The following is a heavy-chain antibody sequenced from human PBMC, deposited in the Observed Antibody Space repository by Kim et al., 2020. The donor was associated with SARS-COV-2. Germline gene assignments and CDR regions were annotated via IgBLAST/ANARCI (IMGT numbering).Heavy chain of an antibody. D-gene: IGHD6-19*01. V-gene: IGHV4-59*08. Sequence: YNPSLTSRVTIRVDSSKTQFSLKLSAVTAADTAVYYWARHLRDGCIAFDYGGQGTLVTVSS. CDR3: ARHLRDGCIAFDY. J-gene: IGHJ4*02.